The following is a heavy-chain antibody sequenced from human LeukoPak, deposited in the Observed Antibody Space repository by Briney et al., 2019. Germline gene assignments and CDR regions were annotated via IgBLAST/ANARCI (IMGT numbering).Heavy chain of an antibody. J-gene: IGHJ5*02. CDR1: GGSISSYY. D-gene: IGHD2/OR15-2a*01. CDR2: IYYSGST. CDR3: ARDSMGGYNWFDP. Sequence: SSETLSLTCTVSGGSISSYYWSWIRQPPGKGLEWIGYIYYSGSTNYNPSLKSRVTISVDTSKNQFSLKLSSVTAADTAVYYCARDSMGGYNWFDPWGQGTLVTVSS. V-gene: IGHV4-59*01.